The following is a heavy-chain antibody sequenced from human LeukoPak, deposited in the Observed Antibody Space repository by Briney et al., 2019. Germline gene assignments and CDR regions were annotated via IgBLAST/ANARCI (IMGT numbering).Heavy chain of an antibody. CDR1: GFTFSSYE. V-gene: IGHV3-48*03. J-gene: IGHJ3*02. Sequence: GGSLRLSCAASGFTFSSYEMNWVRQAPGKGLEWVSYISSSGSTIYYADSVKGRFTITRDNAKNSLYLQMNSLRAEDTAVYYCARDFIVGAARGGALDIWGQGTMVTVSS. CDR2: ISSSGSTI. D-gene: IGHD1-26*01. CDR3: ARDFIVGAARGGALDI.